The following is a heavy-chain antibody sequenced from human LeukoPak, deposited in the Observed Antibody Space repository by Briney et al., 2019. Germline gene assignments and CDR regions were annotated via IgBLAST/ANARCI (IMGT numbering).Heavy chain of an antibody. D-gene: IGHD6-13*01. CDR1: GFTVSSNH. Sequence: GGSLRLSCAASGFTVSSNHMSWVRQAPGKGLEWVSAISGSGGSTYYADSVKGRFTISRGNSKNTLYLQMNSLRAEDTAVYYCAKGGFIAAPFDYWGQGTLVTVSS. CDR3: AKGGFIAAPFDY. J-gene: IGHJ4*02. V-gene: IGHV3-23*01. CDR2: ISGSGGST.